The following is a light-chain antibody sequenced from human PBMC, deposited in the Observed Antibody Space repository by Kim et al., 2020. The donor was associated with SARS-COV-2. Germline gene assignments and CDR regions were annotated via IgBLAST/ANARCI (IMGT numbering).Light chain of an antibody. CDR3: AAWDDSLKGVV. CDR1: GSNIGSNS. Sequence: GQRVTISCSGSGSNIGSNSVSWFQQLPGTAPKLLIYSNSQRPSGVPDRFSGSTSGTSASLAISGLQSEDETDYYCAAWDDSLKGVVFGGGTQLTVL. J-gene: IGLJ2*01. V-gene: IGLV1-44*01. CDR2: SNS.